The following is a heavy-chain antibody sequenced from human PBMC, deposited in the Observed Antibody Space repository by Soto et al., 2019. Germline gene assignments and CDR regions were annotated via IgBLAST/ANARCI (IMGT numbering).Heavy chain of an antibody. D-gene: IGHD2-2*01. J-gene: IGHJ3*02. V-gene: IGHV1-8*01. CDR3: ARGRDCSSTSCYLVFGI. CDR2: MNPNSGNT. Sequence: GLEWMGWMNPNSGNTGYAEKFQGRVTMTRNTSISTAYMELSSLRSEDTAVYYCARGRDCSSTSCYLVFGIWGQGTTVTVSS.